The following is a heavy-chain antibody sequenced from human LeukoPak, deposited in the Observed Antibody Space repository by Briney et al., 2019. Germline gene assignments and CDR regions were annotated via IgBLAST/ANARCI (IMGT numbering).Heavy chain of an antibody. Sequence: PSETLSLTCTVSGGSISSSSYYWGWIRQPPGKGLEWIGSIYYSGSTYYNPSLKSRVTISVDTSKNQFSLKLSSVTAADTAVYYCAGGYSYGYEEAFDIWGQGTMVTVSS. CDR2: IYYSGST. CDR3: AGGYSYGYEEAFDI. J-gene: IGHJ3*02. CDR1: GGSISSSSYY. V-gene: IGHV4-39*01. D-gene: IGHD5-18*01.